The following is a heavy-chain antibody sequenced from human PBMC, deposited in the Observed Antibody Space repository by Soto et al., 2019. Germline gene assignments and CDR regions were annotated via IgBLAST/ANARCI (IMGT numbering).Heavy chain of an antibody. CDR3: ARSQQFYGSGSYYDY. CDR1: GYTFTSYG. V-gene: IGHV1-18*01. CDR2: ISAYNGNT. D-gene: IGHD3-10*01. J-gene: IGHJ4*02. Sequence: ASVKVSCKASGYTFTSYGISWVRQAPGQGLEWMGWISAYNGNTNYAQKLQGRVTMTTDTSTSTAYMELRSLRSDDTAVYYCARSQQFYGSGSYYDYWGQGTLVTVSS.